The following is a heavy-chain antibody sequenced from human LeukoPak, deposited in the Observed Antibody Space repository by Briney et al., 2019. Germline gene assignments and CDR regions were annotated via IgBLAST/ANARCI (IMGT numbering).Heavy chain of an antibody. J-gene: IGHJ5*01. V-gene: IGHV4-34*01. CDR1: DGPFRGYY. CDR3: ARGPGSGSHFAWFDS. Sequence: PETLSLTCAVYDGPFRGYYWNWIRQPPGKGLEWIGEINHSGSTNYNPSLKSRVTISIDTSKNQFSLKLNSVTAADRAVYYCARGPGSGSHFAWFDSWGQGIQVTVSS. D-gene: IGHD3-10*01. CDR2: INHSGST.